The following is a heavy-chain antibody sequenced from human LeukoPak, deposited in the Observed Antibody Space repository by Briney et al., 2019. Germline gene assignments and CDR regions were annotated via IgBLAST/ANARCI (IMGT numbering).Heavy chain of an antibody. CDR1: GFTFSSYA. Sequence: PGGSLRLSCAASGFTFSSYAMSWVRQAPGKGLEWVSAISGSGGSTYYADSVKGRFTISRDNSKNTLYLQMNSLRAEDTAVYYCARDFGDDTTGYKGWGDWGQGTLVTVSS. CDR3: ARDFGDDTTGYKGWGD. CDR2: ISGSGGST. V-gene: IGHV3-23*01. D-gene: IGHD3-9*01. J-gene: IGHJ4*02.